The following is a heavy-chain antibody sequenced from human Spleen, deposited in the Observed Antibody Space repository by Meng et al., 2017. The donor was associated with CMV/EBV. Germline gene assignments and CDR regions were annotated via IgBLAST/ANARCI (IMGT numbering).Heavy chain of an antibody. CDR1: GYTFTGYY. CDR2: INPNSGGT. V-gene: IGHV1-2*02. J-gene: IGHJ4*02. Sequence: ASVKVSCKASGYTFTGYYMHWVRQAPGQGLEWMGWINPNSGGTNYAQKFQGRVTMTRDTSISTAYMELSRLRSDDTAVYYCARDRQIVVVPAGMGYWGQGTLVTVSS. CDR3: ARDRQIVVVPAGMGY. D-gene: IGHD2-2*01.